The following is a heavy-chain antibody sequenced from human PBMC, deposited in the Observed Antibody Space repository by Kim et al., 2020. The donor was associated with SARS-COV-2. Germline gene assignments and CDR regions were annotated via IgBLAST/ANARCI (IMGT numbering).Heavy chain of an antibody. V-gene: IGHV4-61*01. CDR3: ARAPNDFWSGYPDYFDY. CDR1: GGSVSSGSYF. D-gene: IGHD3-3*01. J-gene: IGHJ4*02. CDR2: IYYSGNT. Sequence: SETLSLTCTVYGGSVSSGSYFWSWIRQPPGKGLEWIGYIYYSGNTNYNPSLKSRVTMSVDTSKNQFSLKLRSVTAADTAVYYCARAPNDFWSGYPDYFDYWGEGTLVTVS.